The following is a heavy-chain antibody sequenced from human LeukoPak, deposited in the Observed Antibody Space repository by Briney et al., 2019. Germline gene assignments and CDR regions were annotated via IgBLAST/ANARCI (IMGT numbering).Heavy chain of an antibody. D-gene: IGHD4-17*01. Sequence: PGGSLRLSCAASGFTFSSYATSWVRQAPGKGLEWVSAISGSGGSTYYADSVKGRFTISRDNSKNTLYLQMNSLRAEDTAVYYCAKDLAYGDYDPGAFDIWGQGTMVTVSS. CDR2: ISGSGGST. CDR3: AKDLAYGDYDPGAFDI. CDR1: GFTFSSYA. V-gene: IGHV3-23*01. J-gene: IGHJ3*02.